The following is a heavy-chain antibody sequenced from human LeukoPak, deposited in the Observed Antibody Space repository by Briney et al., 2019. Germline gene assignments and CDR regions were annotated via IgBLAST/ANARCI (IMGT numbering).Heavy chain of an antibody. J-gene: IGHJ4*02. CDR3: ARGYSGTYRIDY. D-gene: IGHD1-26*01. V-gene: IGHV3-74*01. Sequence: GGSLRLSCAASGFTFISYWMDWVRQAPGKGLVWVSRINSDGSSTSYADSVKGRFTISRDNAKNTLYLQMTSLRAEDTAVYYCARGYSGTYRIDYWGQGTLVTVSS. CDR2: INSDGSST. CDR1: GFTFISYW.